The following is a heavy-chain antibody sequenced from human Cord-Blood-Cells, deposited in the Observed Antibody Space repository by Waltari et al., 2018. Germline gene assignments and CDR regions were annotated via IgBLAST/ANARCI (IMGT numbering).Heavy chain of an antibody. V-gene: IGHV4-31*03. J-gene: IGHJ4*02. CDR3: ARGLDPGDFDY. CDR1: GGSISSGGSN. CDR2: IYYSGST. D-gene: IGHD7-27*01. Sequence: QVQLQESGPGLVKPSQTLSLTCTVSGGSISSGGSNWSWIRQHPGKGLEWIGYIYYSGSTYYNPSLKSRVTISVDTSKNQFSLKLSSVTAADTAVYYCARGLDPGDFDYWGQGTLVTVSS.